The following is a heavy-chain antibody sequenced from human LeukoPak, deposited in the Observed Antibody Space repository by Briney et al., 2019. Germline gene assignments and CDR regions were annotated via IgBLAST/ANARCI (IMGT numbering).Heavy chain of an antibody. D-gene: IGHD2-2*02. J-gene: IGHJ6*03. Sequence: PSETLSLTCTVSGGSISSGSYYWSWIRQPAGKGLEWIGRIYTSGSTNYNPSLKSRVTISVDTSKNQFSLKLSSVTAADTAVYYCARDCSSTSCYRSISYYYYYYVDVWGKGTTVTISS. CDR3: ARDCSSTSCYRSISYYYYYYVDV. V-gene: IGHV4-61*02. CDR1: GGSISSGSYY. CDR2: IYTSGST.